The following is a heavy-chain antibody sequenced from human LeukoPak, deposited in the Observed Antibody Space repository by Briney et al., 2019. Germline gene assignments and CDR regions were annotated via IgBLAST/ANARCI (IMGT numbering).Heavy chain of an antibody. D-gene: IGHD3-22*01. J-gene: IGHJ4*02. CDR2: ISGSGGST. CDR3: AKDYYDSSGYYSTLGNFDY. V-gene: IGHV3-23*01. Sequence: GGSLRLSCAASGFTFSTYAMSWVRQAPGKGLEWVSAISGSGGSTYYADSVKGRLTISRDNAKNTLYLQMNSLRAEDTAVYYCAKDYYDSSGYYSTLGNFDYWGQGTLVTVSS. CDR1: GFTFSTYA.